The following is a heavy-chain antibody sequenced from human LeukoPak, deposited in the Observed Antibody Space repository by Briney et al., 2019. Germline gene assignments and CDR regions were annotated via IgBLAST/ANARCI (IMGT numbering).Heavy chain of an antibody. J-gene: IGHJ6*02. CDR1: GFTFSDYY. CDR3: AKEALEPPPSTLWFGELGLYYYGMDV. CDR2: ISSSGSTI. V-gene: IGHV3-11*01. Sequence: GGSLRLSCAASGFTFSDYYMSWIRQAPGKGLEWVSYISSSGSTIYYADSVKGRFTISRDNAKNSLYLQMNSLRAEDTAVYYCAKEALEPPPSTLWFGELGLYYYGMDVWGQGTTVTVSS. D-gene: IGHD3-10*01.